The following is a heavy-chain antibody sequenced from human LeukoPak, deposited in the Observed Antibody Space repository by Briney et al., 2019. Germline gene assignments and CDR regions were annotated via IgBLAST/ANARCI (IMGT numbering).Heavy chain of an antibody. CDR3: ARAWVGGYYDILTGYYPHNWFDP. D-gene: IGHD3-9*01. CDR1: GGSIRSSSHY. V-gene: IGHV4-39*01. CDR2: IYYSGST. Sequence: SETLSLTCNVSGGSIRSSSHYWGWIRQPPGKGLEWIGTIYYSGSTYYNPSLKSRVTISVDTSKNQFSLKLSSVTAADTAVYYCARAWVGGYYDILTGYYPHNWFDPWGQGTLVTVSS. J-gene: IGHJ5*02.